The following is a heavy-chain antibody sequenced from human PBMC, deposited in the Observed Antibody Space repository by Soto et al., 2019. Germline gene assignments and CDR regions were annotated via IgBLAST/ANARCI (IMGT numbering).Heavy chain of an antibody. D-gene: IGHD5-18*01. Sequence: QVQLVESVGGVVQPGRSLRISCAATGFSFNFYAMYWVRQAPGKGLEWVAMISNDGSSENYADSVRGRFIISRDNSKKTLFLQMNSLRPEDTATYYCVRDSGANYGTFWYFDLWGRGTLVTVSS. CDR2: ISNDGSSE. V-gene: IGHV3-30-3*01. CDR3: VRDSGANYGTFWYFDL. J-gene: IGHJ2*01. CDR1: GFSFNFYA.